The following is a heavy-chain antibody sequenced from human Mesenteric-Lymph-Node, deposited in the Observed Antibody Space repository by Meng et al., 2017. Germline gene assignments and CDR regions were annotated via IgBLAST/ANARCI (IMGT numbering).Heavy chain of an antibody. J-gene: IGHJ4*01. Sequence: SETLSLTCTVSGGSISSSSYYWGWIRQPPGKGLEWIGSIYYSGSTYYNPSLKSRVTISVDTSKNQFSLKLSSVTAADTAVYYCARVDGHNQRPVLSNFDYWGHGTLVTVSS. CDR1: GGSISSSSYY. V-gene: IGHV4-39*07. CDR2: IYYSGST. CDR3: ARVDGHNQRPVLSNFDY. D-gene: IGHD5-24*01.